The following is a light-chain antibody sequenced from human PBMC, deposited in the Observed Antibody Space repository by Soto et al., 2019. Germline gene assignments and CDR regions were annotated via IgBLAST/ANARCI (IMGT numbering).Light chain of an antibody. J-gene: IGLJ2*01. CDR1: NSDIGASNS. Sequence: QSALTQPPSASGSPGQSVTISCAGSNSDIGASNSVSWYQQHPGKAPKLLISEVTKRPSGVPDRFSGSKSGNTASLTISGLQAEDEADYYCSSYTSSSTVVFGGGTQLTVL. CDR3: SSYTSSSTVV. CDR2: EVT. V-gene: IGLV2-8*01.